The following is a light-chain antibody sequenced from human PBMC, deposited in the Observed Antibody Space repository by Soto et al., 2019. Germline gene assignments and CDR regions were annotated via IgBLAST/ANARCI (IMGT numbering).Light chain of an antibody. CDR2: GAS. Sequence: EIVLTQSPDTLSLSPGERATLSCRASQSVSANYLAWYQQKPGQAPRLLIYGASSRATGIPDRFSGSGSGTDFTLTISRLEPEDFAVYYFKQYGSSPWTFGQGTKVEIK. CDR1: QSVSANY. J-gene: IGKJ1*01. CDR3: KQYGSSPWT. V-gene: IGKV3-20*01.